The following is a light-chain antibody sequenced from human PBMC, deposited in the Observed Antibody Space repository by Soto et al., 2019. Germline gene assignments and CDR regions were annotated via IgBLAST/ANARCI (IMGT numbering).Light chain of an antibody. J-gene: IGLJ2*01. CDR3: SSYAGSNNVI. V-gene: IGLV2-8*01. CDR1: SNDVGGYNY. CDR2: ELI. Sequence: QSVLTQPPSASGSPGQSVTFSCTGTSNDVGGYNYVSWYQQYPGKAPKLMIYELIKRPSGVPDRFSGSKSDNTASLTVSGLQAEDEADYYCSSYAGSNNVIFGGGTKLTVL.